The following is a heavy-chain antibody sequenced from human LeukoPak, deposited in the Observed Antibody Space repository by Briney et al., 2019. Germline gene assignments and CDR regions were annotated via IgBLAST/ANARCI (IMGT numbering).Heavy chain of an antibody. Sequence: PGGSLRLSCAASGFTFSSYTMNWVRQAPGKGLEWISYIMRTAADVTSYADSVKGRFTISRDNAKNSLYLQMNSLRDEDTAVYYCATQTGYIRGQGTLVTVSS. CDR3: ATQTGYI. J-gene: IGHJ4*02. V-gene: IGHV3-48*02. D-gene: IGHD5-18*01. CDR1: GFTFSSYT. CDR2: IMRTAADVT.